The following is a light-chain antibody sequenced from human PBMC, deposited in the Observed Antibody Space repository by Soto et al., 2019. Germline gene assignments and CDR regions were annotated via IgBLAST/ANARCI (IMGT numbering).Light chain of an antibody. V-gene: IGLV2-8*01. CDR1: SSDVGGYDY. CDR2: EVS. Sequence: QSALTQPPSASGSPGQSVTISCTGTSSDVGGYDYVSWYQQFPGKAPKLMIYEVSKRSSGVPDRFSGSKSGNTASLTVSGLQAEDEADYYCRSYAGSNNLLFGGGTKLTVL. CDR3: RSYAGSNNLL. J-gene: IGLJ2*01.